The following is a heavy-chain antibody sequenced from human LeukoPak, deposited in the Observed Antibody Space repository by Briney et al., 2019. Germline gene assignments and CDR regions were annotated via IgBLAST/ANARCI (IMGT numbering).Heavy chain of an antibody. CDR1: EFTFSSYA. Sequence: GRSLRLSCAASEFTFSSYAMHWVRQAPGKGLEWVAVISYDGSNKYYADSVKGRFTISRDNSKNTLYLQMNSLRAEDTAVYYCARDREDDSSGYYYDYWGQGTLVTVSS. V-gene: IGHV3-30-3*01. CDR2: ISYDGSNK. CDR3: ARDREDDSSGYYYDY. D-gene: IGHD3-22*01. J-gene: IGHJ4*02.